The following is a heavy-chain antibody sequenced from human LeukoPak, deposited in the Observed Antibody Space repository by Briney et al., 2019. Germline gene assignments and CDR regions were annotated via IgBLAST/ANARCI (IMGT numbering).Heavy chain of an antibody. CDR2: INPKSGGT. V-gene: IGHV1-2*02. Sequence: ASVKVSCKSSGYTFTDYFMNWVRQAPGQGLEWMGWINPKSGGTVYAQKFQGRVTMTRDTSSSTAYMELSRLRFDDTVVYYCARGPRITIFGVVMANNAFDIWGQGTMVTVSS. D-gene: IGHD3-3*01. CDR1: GYTFTDYF. J-gene: IGHJ3*02. CDR3: ARGPRITIFGVVMANNAFDI.